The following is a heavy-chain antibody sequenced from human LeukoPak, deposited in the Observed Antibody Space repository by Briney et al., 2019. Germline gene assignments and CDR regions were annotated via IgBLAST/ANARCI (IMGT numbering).Heavy chain of an antibody. CDR2: LTPDGAIT. CDR1: GFTFSYYT. D-gene: IGHD1-26*01. CDR3: ARDLTGSYSFDY. J-gene: IGHJ4*02. V-gene: IGHV3-30-3*01. Sequence: GMSLRLSCAASGFTFSYYTMHWVRQAPGKGLEWLAALTPDGAITYYADSAKGRFTPSRDNSKNTLFLQVHSLRGDDTAVYFCARDLTGSYSFDYWGQGSLVTVSS.